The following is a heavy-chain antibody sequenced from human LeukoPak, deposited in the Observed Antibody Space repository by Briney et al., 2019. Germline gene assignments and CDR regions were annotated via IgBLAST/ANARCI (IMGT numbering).Heavy chain of an antibody. CDR1: GFTFSSYG. D-gene: IGHD4-17*01. V-gene: IGHV3-30*02. CDR2: IRYDGSTK. J-gene: IGHJ5*01. Sequence: PGGSLRLSGGASGFTFSSYGMHWVRQAPGKGLEWVAFIRYDGSTKNYADSVKGRFTISRDNSKNTLYLQMNSLRGEDTAVYYCAKVYEYGDNDWFDSWGQGTLVTVSS. CDR3: AKVYEYGDNDWFDS.